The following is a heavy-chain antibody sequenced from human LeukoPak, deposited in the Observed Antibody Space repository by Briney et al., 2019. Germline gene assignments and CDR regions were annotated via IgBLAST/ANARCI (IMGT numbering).Heavy chain of an antibody. D-gene: IGHD3-10*01. CDR3: ATNRWFGEPDY. CDR2: ISFDGNNR. CDR1: GFTFNNYA. V-gene: IGHV3-30-3*01. Sequence: GGSLRLSCAASGFTFNNYAMFWVRQAPGNGLEWVSVISFDGNNRYYAASVKGRFTISRDNAKNSLYLQMNSLRAEDTAVYYCATNRWFGEPDYWGQGTLVSVSS. J-gene: IGHJ4*02.